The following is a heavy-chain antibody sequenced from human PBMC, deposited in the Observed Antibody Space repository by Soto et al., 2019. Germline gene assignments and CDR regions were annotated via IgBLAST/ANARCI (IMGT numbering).Heavy chain of an antibody. J-gene: IGHJ5*02. D-gene: IGHD3-3*02. CDR1: GVSIRSGDDY. CDR3: ARVQSRSCSFAP. Sequence: SGTLSLTCPFSGVSIRSGDDYLSWIHQPPGKGLEWIGYIYYSGSTYYNPSLKSRVTISVDTSKNQFSLKLSSVTAADTAVYYCARVQSRSCSFAPWGQGTLVTVSS. CDR2: IYYSGST. V-gene: IGHV4-30-4*01.